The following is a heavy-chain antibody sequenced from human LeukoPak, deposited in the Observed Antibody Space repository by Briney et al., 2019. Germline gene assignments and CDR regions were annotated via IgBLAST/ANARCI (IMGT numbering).Heavy chain of an antibody. D-gene: IGHD3-22*01. Sequence: GGSLRLSCAASGFTFNTYSMSWVRQAPGKGLEWVSIISRTSESIFYADSVKGRFTISRDNAKNSLYLQMNSLRAEDTAVYYCARGEWYDSSGYYVWGQGTLVTVSS. CDR3: ARGEWYDSSGYYV. V-gene: IGHV3-21*01. J-gene: IGHJ4*02. CDR2: ISRTSESI. CDR1: GFTFNTYS.